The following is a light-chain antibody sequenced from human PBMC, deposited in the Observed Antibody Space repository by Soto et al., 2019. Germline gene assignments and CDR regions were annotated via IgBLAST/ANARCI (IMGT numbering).Light chain of an antibody. CDR2: GAS. Sequence: EIVLTQSPGTLSLSPGERATLSCRASQSVSSTYLAWYQQKPGQAPRLLMYGASSRATGIPDRFSGSGSGTDFTLTISRLEPEDFAVYYCQQYDNWPPSTFGQGTRLEIK. CDR1: QSVSSTY. CDR3: QQYDNWPPST. V-gene: IGKV3-20*01. J-gene: IGKJ5*01.